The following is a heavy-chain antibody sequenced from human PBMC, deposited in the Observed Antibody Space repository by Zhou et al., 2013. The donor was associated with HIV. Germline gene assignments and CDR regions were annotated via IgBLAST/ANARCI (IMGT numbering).Heavy chain of an antibody. CDR1: GYTFTSYG. Sequence: QVQLVQSGAEVKKPGASVKVSCKASGYTFTSYGISWVRQAPGQGLEWMGWISAYNGNTNYAQKLQGRVTMTTDTSTSTAYMELRSLRSDDTAVYYCARAKLRNILTGIPEYYFDYWGQGTLVTVSS. D-gene: IGHD3-9*01. V-gene: IGHV1-18*01. J-gene: IGHJ4*02. CDR2: ISAYNGNT. CDR3: ARAKLRNILTGIPEYYFDY.